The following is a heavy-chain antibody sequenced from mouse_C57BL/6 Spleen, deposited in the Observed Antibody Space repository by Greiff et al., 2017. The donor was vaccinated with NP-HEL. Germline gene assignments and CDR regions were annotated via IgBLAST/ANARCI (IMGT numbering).Heavy chain of an antibody. D-gene: IGHD1-1*01. V-gene: IGHV1-64*01. CDR3: ARTGSSYWFAY. CDR1: GYTFTSYW. J-gene: IGHJ3*01. CDR2: IPPNSGST. Sequence: QVQLQQSGAELVKPGASVKLSCKASGYTFTSYWMHWVKQRPGQGLEWIGMIPPNSGSTNYNEKFKSKATLTVDKSSSTAYMQLSSLTSEDSAVYYCARTGSSYWFAYWGQGTLVTVSA.